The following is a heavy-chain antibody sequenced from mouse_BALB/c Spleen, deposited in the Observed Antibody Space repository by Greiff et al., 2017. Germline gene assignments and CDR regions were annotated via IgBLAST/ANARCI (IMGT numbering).Heavy chain of an antibody. V-gene: IGHV1-5*01. CDR2: IYPGNSDT. D-gene: IGHD2-14*01. Sequence: VQLKQSGTVLARPGASVKMSCKASGYSFTSYWMHWVKQRPGQGLEWIGAIYPGNSDTSYNPKFKGKAKLTAVTSASTAYMELSSLTNEDSAVYYCTNDRYDRGFDYWGQGTTLTVSS. CDR3: TNDRYDRGFDY. J-gene: IGHJ2*01. CDR1: GYSFTSYW.